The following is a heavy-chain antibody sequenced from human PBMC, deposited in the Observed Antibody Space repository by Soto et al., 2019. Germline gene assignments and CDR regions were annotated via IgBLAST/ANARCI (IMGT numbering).Heavy chain of an antibody. Sequence: SETLSLTCTVSGGSINSSDYLWGWIRQPPGKGLEWIGSIYYSGSNYYNPSLESRVTISVDTSKNQFSLKLTSVTAAHTAVYYCARLPGYYDFWSGYSPVVTAGYFDYWGQGTLVTVSS. CDR1: GGSINSSDYL. CDR3: ARLPGYYDFWSGYSPVVTAGYFDY. V-gene: IGHV4-39*01. D-gene: IGHD3-3*01. J-gene: IGHJ4*02. CDR2: IYYSGSN.